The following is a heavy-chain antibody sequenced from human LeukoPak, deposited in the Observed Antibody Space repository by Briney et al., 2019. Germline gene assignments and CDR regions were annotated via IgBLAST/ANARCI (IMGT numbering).Heavy chain of an antibody. CDR2: IYYSGST. Sequence: SETLSLTCTVSGGSVSSYYWSWIRQPPGKGLEWIGYIYYSGSTNYNPSLKSRVTISVDTSKNQFSLKLSSVTAADTAVYYCARRYYDFWSGAHGAFDIWGQGTMVTVSS. CDR1: GGSVSSYY. J-gene: IGHJ3*02. D-gene: IGHD3-3*01. V-gene: IGHV4-59*02. CDR3: ARRYYDFWSGAHGAFDI.